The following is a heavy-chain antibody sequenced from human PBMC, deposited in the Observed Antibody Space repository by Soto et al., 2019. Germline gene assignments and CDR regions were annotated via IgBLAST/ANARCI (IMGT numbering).Heavy chain of an antibody. Sequence: QVQLVESGGGVVQPGGSLRLSCAASGFSFSSYGMQGVRQAPGKGLGWVAVISYDGSNNYYADSVKDRFTISRDNSKKTLYLQMNSLRADDTAVYYCVAGQYFFDYCGQGTLVTVSS. CDR3: VAGQYFFDY. CDR2: ISYDGSNN. V-gene: IGHV3-30*03. CDR1: GFSFSSYG. D-gene: IGHD6-19*01. J-gene: IGHJ4*02.